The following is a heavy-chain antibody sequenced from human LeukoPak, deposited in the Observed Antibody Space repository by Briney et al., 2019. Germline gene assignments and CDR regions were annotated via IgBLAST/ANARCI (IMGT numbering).Heavy chain of an antibody. D-gene: IGHD3-22*01. Sequence: SETLSLTCTVSGGSISSSSYYWGWIRQPPGKGLEWIGYIYYSGSTNYNPSLKSRVTISVDTSKNQFSLKLSSVTAADTAVYYCARDLGNTMIVELWGQGTLVTVSS. CDR2: IYYSGST. J-gene: IGHJ4*02. CDR3: ARDLGNTMIVEL. CDR1: GGSISSSSYY. V-gene: IGHV4-61*01.